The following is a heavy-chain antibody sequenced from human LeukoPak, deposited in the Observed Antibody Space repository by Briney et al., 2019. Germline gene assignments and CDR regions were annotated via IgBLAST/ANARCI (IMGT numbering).Heavy chain of an antibody. CDR1: GGSISSYY. D-gene: IGHD6-13*01. J-gene: IGHJ4*02. V-gene: IGHV4-59*01. CDR3: ARYRIAAAGTLDY. Sequence: SETLSLTCTVSGGSISSYYWSWIRQPPGKGLEWIGYIYYSGSTNYNPSLKSRVTISVDTSKNQFSLKLSSVTAADTAVYYCARYRIAAAGTLDYWGQGTLVTVSS. CDR2: IYYSGST.